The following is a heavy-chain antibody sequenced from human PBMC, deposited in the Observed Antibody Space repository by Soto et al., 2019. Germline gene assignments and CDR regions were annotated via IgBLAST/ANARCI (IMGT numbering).Heavy chain of an antibody. J-gene: IGHJ5*02. CDR1: GGTFSSYA. Sequence: SVKVSCKASGGTFSSYAISWVRQAPGQGLEWMGGIIPIFGTANYAQKFQGRVTITADESTSTAYMELSSLRSEDTAVYYCASSQYYYDSSGYYYNWFDPWGQGTLVTVPS. CDR3: ASSQYYYDSSGYYYNWFDP. V-gene: IGHV1-69*13. CDR2: IIPIFGTA. D-gene: IGHD3-22*01.